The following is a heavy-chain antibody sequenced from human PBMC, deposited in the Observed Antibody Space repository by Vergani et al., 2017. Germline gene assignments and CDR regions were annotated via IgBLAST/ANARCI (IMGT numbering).Heavy chain of an antibody. Sequence: QVQLQESGPGLVKPSETLSLTCTVSGGSISSYYWSWIRQPPGKGLEWIGYIYTSGSTNYNPSLKSRVTISVDTSKNQFSLKLSSVTAADTAVYYCARGARGSDYWGQGTLVTVSS. CDR1: GGSISSYY. CDR2: IYTSGST. V-gene: IGHV4-4*08. J-gene: IGHJ4*02. CDR3: ARGARGSDY. D-gene: IGHD1-26*01.